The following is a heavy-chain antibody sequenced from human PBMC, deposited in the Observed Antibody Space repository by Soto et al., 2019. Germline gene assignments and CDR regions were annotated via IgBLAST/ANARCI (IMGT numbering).Heavy chain of an antibody. CDR2: IKQDEGEK. CDR1: GFTFRSYW. V-gene: IGHV3-7*01. Sequence: GGSLRLSCVASGFTFRSYWMHWVRQAPGKGLEWVANIKQDEGEKYYVDSVKGRFTISRDNAKNSLYLQMNSLRAEDTAVYYCARRYMDVWGKGTTVTVSS. CDR3: ARRYMDV. J-gene: IGHJ6*03.